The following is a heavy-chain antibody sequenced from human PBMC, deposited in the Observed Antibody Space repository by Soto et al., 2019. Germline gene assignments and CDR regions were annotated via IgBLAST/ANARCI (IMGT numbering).Heavy chain of an antibody. CDR3: ARIPSSPSSGAFDI. V-gene: IGHV3-7*01. CDR1: GFTFSSYW. Sequence: PGGSLRLSCAASGFTFSSYWMSWVRQAPGKGLEWVANIKQDGSEKYYVDSVKGRFTISRDNAKNSLYLQMNSLRAEDTAVYYCARIPSSPSSGAFDIWGQGTMVTVSS. D-gene: IGHD6-6*01. J-gene: IGHJ3*02. CDR2: IKQDGSEK.